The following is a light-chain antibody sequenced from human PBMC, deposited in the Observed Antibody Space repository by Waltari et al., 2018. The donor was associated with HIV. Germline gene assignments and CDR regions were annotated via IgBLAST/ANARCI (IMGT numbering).Light chain of an antibody. CDR2: GAF. V-gene: IGKV3-15*01. CDR3: QQYNNWPRT. J-gene: IGKJ2*01. Sequence: DIVMTQSPATLSVSPGERATLSCRASQSVSSNLAWYQQTPGQAPRLLIYGAFTRATGIPARFSGSGSGTEFTLTISSLRSEDFVVYYCQQYNNWPRTFGQGTKLQIK. CDR1: QSVSSN.